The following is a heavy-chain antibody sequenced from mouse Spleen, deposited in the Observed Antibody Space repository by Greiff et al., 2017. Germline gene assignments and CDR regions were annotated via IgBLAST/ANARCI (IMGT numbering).Heavy chain of an antibody. V-gene: IGHV14-4*01. CDR1: GFNIKDDY. D-gene: IGHD4-1*01. CDR2: IDPENGDT. CDR3: TTSNDYAMDY. Sequence: EVQLQQSGAELVRPGASVKLSCTASGFNIKDDYMHWVKQRPEQGLEWIGWIDPENGDTEYASKFQGKATITADTSSNTAYLQLSSLTSEDTAVYYCTTSNDYAMDYWGQGTSVTVSS. J-gene: IGHJ4*01.